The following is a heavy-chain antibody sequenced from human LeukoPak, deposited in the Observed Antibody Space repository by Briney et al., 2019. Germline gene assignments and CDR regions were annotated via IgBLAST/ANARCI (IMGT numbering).Heavy chain of an antibody. J-gene: IGHJ5*02. CDR2: IYYSGST. CDR3: ARGIGSGWYNWFDP. CDR1: GGSISSYY. D-gene: IGHD6-19*01. Sequence: KPSETLSLTCTVSGGSISSYYWSWIRQPPGKGLEWIGYIYYSGSTNYNPSLKSRVTISVDTSKNQFSLKLSPVTAADTAVYYCARGIGSGWYNWFDPWGQGTLVTVSS. V-gene: IGHV4-59*01.